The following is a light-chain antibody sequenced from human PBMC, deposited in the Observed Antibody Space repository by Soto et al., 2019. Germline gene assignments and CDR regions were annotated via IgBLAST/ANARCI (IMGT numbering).Light chain of an antibody. CDR2: AAS. CDR1: QGIDSS. Sequence: ILLTQSPSSLSASVGYRVTITCRASQGIDSSFAWYQQKPGKAPKLLIYAASSLQSGVPSRFSGSGSGTDFTLTISSLQPEDFATYYCQQLHDYPITFGQGTRREIK. V-gene: IGKV1-9*01. CDR3: QQLHDYPIT. J-gene: IGKJ5*01.